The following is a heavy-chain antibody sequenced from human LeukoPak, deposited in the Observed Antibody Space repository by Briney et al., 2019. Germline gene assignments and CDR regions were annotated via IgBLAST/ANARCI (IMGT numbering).Heavy chain of an antibody. V-gene: IGHV3-21*01. CDR3: AELDSSSPRY. D-gene: IGHD6-13*01. Sequence: GGSLRLSCAASGFTFSSYSMNWVRQAPGKGLEWVSSISSSSAYIYYADSMKGRFTISRDNAKNSLFLQMNSLRAEDTAVYYCAELDSSSPRYWGQGTLVTVSS. CDR2: ISSSSAYI. J-gene: IGHJ4*02. CDR1: GFTFSSYS.